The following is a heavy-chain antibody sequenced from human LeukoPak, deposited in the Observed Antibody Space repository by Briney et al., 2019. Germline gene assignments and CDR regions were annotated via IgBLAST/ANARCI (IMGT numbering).Heavy chain of an antibody. CDR1: GFTLSSYW. CDR2: IKQDGSEK. V-gene: IGHV3-7*01. D-gene: IGHD3-10*01. CDR3: AREGYEGFSGYMDV. J-gene: IGHJ6*03. Sequence: PGGSLRLSCAASGFTLSSYWMSWVRQAPGKGLEWVANIKQDGSEKYYVDSVKGRFTISRDNAKNSLYLQMNSLRAEDTAVYYCAREGYEGFSGYMDVWGKGTTVTVSS.